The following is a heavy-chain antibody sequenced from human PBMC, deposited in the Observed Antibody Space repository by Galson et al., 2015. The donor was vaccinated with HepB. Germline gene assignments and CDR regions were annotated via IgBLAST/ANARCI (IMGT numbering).Heavy chain of an antibody. CDR1: GYTFTGYY. CDR2: INPNSGGT. J-gene: IGHJ6*03. CDR3: ARGDIVVVPAAKGDYYYYMGV. D-gene: IGHD2-2*01. V-gene: IGHV1-2*06. Sequence: SVKVSCKASGYTFTGYYMHWVRQAPGQGLEWMGRINPNSGGTNYAQKFQGRVTMTRDTSISTAYMELSRLRSDDTAVYYCARGDIVVVPAAKGDYYYYMGVWGKGTTVTVSS.